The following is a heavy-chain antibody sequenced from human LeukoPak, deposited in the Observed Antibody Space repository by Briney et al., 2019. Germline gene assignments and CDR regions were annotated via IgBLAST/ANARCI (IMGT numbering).Heavy chain of an antibody. CDR1: GFTFSSYS. CDR2: ISSSSSYI. D-gene: IGHD3-22*01. J-gene: IGHJ4*02. CDR3: ARDYASRYYDSSGYGYFDY. Sequence: GGSLRLSCAASGFTFSSYSMNWVRQAPGKGLEWVSSISSSSSYIYYADSVKGRFTISRDNAKNSLYLQMNSLRAEDTAVYYCARDYASRYYDSSGYGYFDYWGQGTLVTVSS. V-gene: IGHV3-21*01.